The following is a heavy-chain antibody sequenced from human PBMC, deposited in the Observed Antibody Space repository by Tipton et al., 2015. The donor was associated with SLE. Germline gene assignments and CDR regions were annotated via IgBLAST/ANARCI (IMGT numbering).Heavy chain of an antibody. V-gene: IGHV4-39*07. CDR2: IYYSGST. CDR3: ARFRYYDLLYYFDY. Sequence: TLSLTCTVSGGSISSSSYYWGWIRQPPGKGLEWIGSIYYSGSTYYNPSLKSRVTISVDTSKNQFSLKLSSVTAADTAVYYCARFRYYDLLYYFDYWGQGTLVPVSS. J-gene: IGHJ4*02. D-gene: IGHD3-3*01. CDR1: GGSISSSSYY.